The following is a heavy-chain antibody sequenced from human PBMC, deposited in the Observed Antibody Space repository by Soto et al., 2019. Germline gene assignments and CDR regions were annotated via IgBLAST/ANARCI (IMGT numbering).Heavy chain of an antibody. Sequence: QVQLQESGPGLVKPSETLSLTCSVSGDSISNYYWNWIRQPPGKGLEWIGYFSYTGTTNYNPSLKTLVTISADTSKNQFFLKLTSVTAADTAVYYCGRHLFSDVWGQGTTVTVSS. CDR3: GRHLFSDV. D-gene: IGHD2-21*01. CDR2: FSYTGTT. V-gene: IGHV4-59*08. J-gene: IGHJ6*02. CDR1: GDSISNYY.